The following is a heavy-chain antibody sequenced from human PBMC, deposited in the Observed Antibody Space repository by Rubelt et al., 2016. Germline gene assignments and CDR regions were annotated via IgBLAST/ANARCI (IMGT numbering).Heavy chain of an antibody. CDR1: GFTFDDYA. J-gene: IGHJ3*02. CDR2: ISGDGGST. V-gene: IGHV3-43*02. CDR3: ARCERSGGSCYFDI. D-gene: IGHD2-15*01. Sequence: EVQLVESGGGVVQPGGSLRLSCAASGFTFDDYAMHWVRQAPGKGLEWVSLISGDGGSTYYADSVKGRFTISRDNAKNSLDLQMNSLRAEETAVYYCARCERSGGSCYFDIWGQGTMVTVSS.